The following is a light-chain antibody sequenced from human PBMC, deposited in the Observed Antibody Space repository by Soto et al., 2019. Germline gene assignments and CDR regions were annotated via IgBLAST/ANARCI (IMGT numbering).Light chain of an antibody. V-gene: IGKV3-20*01. J-gene: IGKJ1*01. CDR3: QQYDNLPRT. CDR2: GAS. Sequence: EIVLTQSPGTLSLSPGERATLSCRASQSVSRSLLAWYQQKPGQAPRLLIYGASSRATGIPDRFSGSGSGTDFTLTIIRLEPEDFAVYYCQQYDNLPRTCGQATTVDIK. CDR1: QSVSRSL.